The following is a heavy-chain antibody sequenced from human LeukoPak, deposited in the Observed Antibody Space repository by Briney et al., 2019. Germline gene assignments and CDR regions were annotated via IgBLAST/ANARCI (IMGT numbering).Heavy chain of an antibody. J-gene: IGHJ3*02. Sequence: SETLSLTCTVSGGSIITYFWSWIRQPPGKGLEWTGYIYYSGSTKYNPSLKSRVTISVDMSKNKFYLKLSFVTDADTAVYYCARGNSYDSRTYYRAFDIWGQGTMVTVSS. V-gene: IGHV4-59*01. CDR1: GGSIITYF. CDR3: ARGNSYDSRTYYRAFDI. CDR2: IYYSGST. D-gene: IGHD3-22*01.